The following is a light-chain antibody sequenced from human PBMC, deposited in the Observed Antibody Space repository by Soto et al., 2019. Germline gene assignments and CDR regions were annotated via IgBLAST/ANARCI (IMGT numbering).Light chain of an antibody. CDR3: QQYGSSPRT. CDR2: GTS. V-gene: IGKV3-20*01. J-gene: IGKJ1*01. CDR1: QSLANNY. Sequence: EIVLTQSPGTLSLSPGERATLSCRTSQSLANNYLAWYQQKPGQAPRLLIYGTSNRATGIPDRFSGSGSGTDFTLTISRLEPEDFAVYYCQQYGSSPRTFGQGTKVDTK.